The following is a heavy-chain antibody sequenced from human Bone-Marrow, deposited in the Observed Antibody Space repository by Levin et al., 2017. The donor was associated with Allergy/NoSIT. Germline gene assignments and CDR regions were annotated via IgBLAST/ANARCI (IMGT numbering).Heavy chain of an antibody. CDR3: AKDLGYCRGGLCYGIDS. Sequence: GGSLRLSCAASGFTFSNFAMHWVRQAPGKGLEWVAGVWLDGNKKDYADSVKSRFTVSRDNSKNLLYLQMNTLRAEDTSIYYCAKDLGYCRGGLCYGIDSWGQGTQVTVSS. CDR1: GFTFSNFA. CDR2: VWLDGNKK. D-gene: IGHD2-15*01. J-gene: IGHJ4*02. V-gene: IGHV3-33*06.